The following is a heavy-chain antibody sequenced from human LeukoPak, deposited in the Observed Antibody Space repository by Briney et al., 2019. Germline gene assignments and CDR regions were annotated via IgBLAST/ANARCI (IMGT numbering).Heavy chain of an antibody. V-gene: IGHV1-69*13. CDR1: GGTFSSYA. Sequence: ASVKVSCKASGGTFSSYAISWVRQAPEQGLEWMGGITPIFGTANYAQKFQGRVTITADESTSTAYMELSSLRSEDTAVYYCAREEVGETGTTTAPKNPFDIWGQGTMVTVSS. CDR3: AREEVGETGTTTAPKNPFDI. J-gene: IGHJ3*02. CDR2: ITPIFGTA. D-gene: IGHD1-1*01.